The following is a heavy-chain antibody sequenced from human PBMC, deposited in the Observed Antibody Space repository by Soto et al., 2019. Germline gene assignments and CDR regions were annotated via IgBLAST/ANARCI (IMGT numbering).Heavy chain of an antibody. D-gene: IGHD3-10*01. CDR3: ATGSYYNTENYYFDY. CDR1: GGSISSSSYY. J-gene: IGHJ4*02. Sequence: PSETLSLTCTVSGGSISSSSYYWGWIRQPPGKGLEWIGSIYYSGSTYYNPSLKSRVTISVDTSKNQFSLKLSSVTAADTAVYYCATGSYYNTENYYFDYWGQGTLVTVSS. V-gene: IGHV4-39*01. CDR2: IYYSGST.